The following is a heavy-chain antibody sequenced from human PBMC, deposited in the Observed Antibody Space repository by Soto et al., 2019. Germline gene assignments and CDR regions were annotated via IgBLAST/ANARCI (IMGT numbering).Heavy chain of an antibody. CDR1: GFAFGSYW. Sequence: GGSLRLSCAASGFAFGSYWMNWVRQAPGKGLVWVSRIDSDGSSTTYADSVKGRFTTSRDNAKNTLYLQMSSLRVEDTAVYYCARGRPYGMDVWGQGTTVTVSS. J-gene: IGHJ6*02. CDR3: ARGRPYGMDV. V-gene: IGHV3-74*01. CDR2: IDSDGSST.